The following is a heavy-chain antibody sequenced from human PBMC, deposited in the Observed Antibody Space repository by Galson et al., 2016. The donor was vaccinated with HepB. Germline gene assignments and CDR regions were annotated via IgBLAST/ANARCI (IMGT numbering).Heavy chain of an antibody. D-gene: IGHD1-26*01. Sequence: SLRLSCAASGFTFSSYGMHWVRQAPGKGLEWVAVIWYDGSNKYYADSVKGRFTISRDNSKNTLYLQMNSLRGEDTAVYYCARGRPRGGSYFDYWGQGTLVTVSS. V-gene: IGHV3-33*01. J-gene: IGHJ4*02. CDR2: IWYDGSNK. CDR1: GFTFSSYG. CDR3: ARGRPRGGSYFDY.